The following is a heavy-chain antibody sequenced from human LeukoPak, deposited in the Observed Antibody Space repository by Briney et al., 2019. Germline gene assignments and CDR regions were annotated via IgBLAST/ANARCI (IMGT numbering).Heavy chain of an antibody. CDR1: GFTFGDYA. V-gene: IGHV3-49*04. CDR2: IRSKAYGGTT. CDR3: TKGSTPFDY. D-gene: IGHD6-13*01. J-gene: IGHJ4*02. Sequence: GGSLRLSCTASGFTFGDYAMSWVRQAPGKGPEWVGFIRSKAYGGTTDYAASAKGRFTISRDDSKSIAYLQMNSLKTEDTAVYYCTKGSTPFDYWGQGTLVTVSS.